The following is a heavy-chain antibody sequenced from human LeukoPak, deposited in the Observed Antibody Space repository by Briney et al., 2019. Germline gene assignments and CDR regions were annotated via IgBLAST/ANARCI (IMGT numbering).Heavy chain of an antibody. CDR1: GGSISSSSYS. D-gene: IGHD2-2*01. J-gene: IGHJ4*02. V-gene: IGHV4-39*01. CDR2: IYYSGST. CDR3: ARLLGYCSSTSCYDYLDY. Sequence: SETLSLTCTVSGGSISSSSYSWGWIRQPPGKGLEWIGSIYYSGSTYYNPSLKSRVTISVGTSKNQFSLKLSSVTAADTAVYYCARLLGYCSSTSCYDYLDYWGQGTLVTVSS.